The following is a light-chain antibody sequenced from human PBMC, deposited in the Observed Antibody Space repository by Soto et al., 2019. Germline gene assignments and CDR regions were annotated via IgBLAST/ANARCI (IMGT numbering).Light chain of an antibody. V-gene: IGLV1-40*01. CDR3: QAYDNSLRGLV. Sequence: QAVVTQPPSVSGAPGQRVTISCTGSSSNFGAGHSVHWYQQLPGTAPKLLIYTDFNRPSGVPARFSGSKSGTSASLAITGLPAEDEADYYCQAYDNSLRGLVFGGGTKLTVL. CDR1: SSNFGAGHS. CDR2: TDF. J-gene: IGLJ3*02.